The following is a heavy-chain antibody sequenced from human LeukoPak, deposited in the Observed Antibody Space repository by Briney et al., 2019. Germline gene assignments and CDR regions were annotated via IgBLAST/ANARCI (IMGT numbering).Heavy chain of an antibody. CDR3: AKGSGRGYSYGLEY. CDR2: ISSSAGST. CDR1: GFNVNSNY. D-gene: IGHD5-18*01. J-gene: IGHJ4*02. V-gene: IGHV3-23*01. Sequence: PGGSPRLSCAASGFNVNSNYMGWVRQAPGKGLEWVSVISSSAGSTYYADSVKGRFTISRDNSKNTLYLQMNSLRAEDTAVYYCAKGSGRGYSYGLEYWGQGTLVTVSS.